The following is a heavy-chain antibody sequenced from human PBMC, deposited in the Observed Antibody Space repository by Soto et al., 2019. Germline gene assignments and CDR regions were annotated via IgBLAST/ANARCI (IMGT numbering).Heavy chain of an antibody. Sequence: QVQLQQWGAGLVKPSETLSLSCAVYGQSFSGHSWAWIRQPPGKGLEWIGEISESGSTYYNPSLNSRVNISTETSKNQFSLKLNSVSAADTAAYFCARGSGIVALPGELEDVNYDFWGQGTLVNVSS. V-gene: IGHV4-34*01. CDR1: GQSFSGHS. J-gene: IGHJ4*02. CDR3: ARGSGIVALPGELEDVNYDF. CDR2: ISESGST. D-gene: IGHD1-1*01.